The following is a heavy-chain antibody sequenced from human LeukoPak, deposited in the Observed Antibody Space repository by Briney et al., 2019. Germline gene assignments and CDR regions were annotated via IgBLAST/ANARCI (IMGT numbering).Heavy chain of an antibody. CDR3: DRSGTRRGYYHIDY. J-gene: IGHJ4*02. CDR2: TRNKAQSYTT. Sequence: GGSLRLSCAASGFTFSDHYMDWVRQAPGKGLEWVGRTRNKAQSYTTEYAASAKGRFTISRDDSKTSLYLQMHSLKPENTAVYYFDRSGTRRGYYHIDYWGQGTLVTVSS. CDR1: GFTFSDHY. V-gene: IGHV3-72*01. D-gene: IGHD3-22*01.